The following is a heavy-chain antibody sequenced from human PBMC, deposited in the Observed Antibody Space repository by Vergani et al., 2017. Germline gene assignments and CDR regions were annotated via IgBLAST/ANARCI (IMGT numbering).Heavy chain of an antibody. CDR1: GYTFTSYG. CDR2: ISAYNGNT. CDR3: ARYDFWSGYLLGYYYYYMDV. V-gene: IGHV1-18*01. J-gene: IGHJ6*03. D-gene: IGHD3-3*01. Sequence: QVQLVQSGAEVKKPGSSVKVSCKASGYTFTSYGISWVRQAPGQGLEWMGWISAYNGNTNYAQKLQGRVTMTTDTSTSTAYMELRSLRSDDTAVYYCARYDFWSGYLLGYYYYYMDVWGKGTTVTVSS.